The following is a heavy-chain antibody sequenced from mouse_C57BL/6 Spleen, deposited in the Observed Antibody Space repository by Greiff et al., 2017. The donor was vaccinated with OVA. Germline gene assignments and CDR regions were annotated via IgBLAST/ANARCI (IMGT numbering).Heavy chain of an antibody. D-gene: IGHD2-3*01. CDR2: IDPEDGET. CDR1: GFNIKDYY. J-gene: IGHJ3*01. Sequence: EVQLQQSGAELVKPGASVKLSCTASGFNIKDYYMHWVKQRTEQGLEWIGRIDPEDGETKYDPKFPGKATITADTSSNTAYLQLSSLTSEDTAVYYCARGDGFAYWGQGTLVTVSA. CDR3: ARGDGFAY. V-gene: IGHV14-2*01.